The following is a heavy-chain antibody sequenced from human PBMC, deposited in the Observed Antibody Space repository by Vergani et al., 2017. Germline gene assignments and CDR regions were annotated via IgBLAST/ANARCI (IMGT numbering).Heavy chain of an antibody. J-gene: IGHJ4*02. CDR2: IYYSGST. CDR3: ARSRPYCTSGSCPAI. V-gene: IGHV4-59*08. CDR1: GDSMNTYY. Sequence: QVQLQESGPGLVKPSETLSLTCSVSGDSMNTYYWSWIRQPPGKGLEWIGYIYYSGSTNYNPSLKSRVTISVDTSKNQFSLKLNSVTVADTAVYYCARSRPYCTSGSCPAIWGQGTLVTVSS. D-gene: IGHD2-15*01.